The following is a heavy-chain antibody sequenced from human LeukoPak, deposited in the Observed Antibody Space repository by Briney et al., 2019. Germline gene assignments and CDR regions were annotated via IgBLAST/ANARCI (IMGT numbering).Heavy chain of an antibody. D-gene: IGHD2-15*01. CDR3: ARGHCSGGSCYSLEYFQH. V-gene: IGHV1-46*01. CDR1: GYTFTTYY. CDR2: IHPIGGST. J-gene: IGHJ1*01. Sequence: ASVKVSCKASGYTFTTYYMHWVRQAPGQGLEWMGIIHPIGGSTSYAQKFQGRVTMTRDTSTSTVYMELSSLRSEDTDVYYCARGHCSGGSCYSLEYFQHWGQGTLVTVSS.